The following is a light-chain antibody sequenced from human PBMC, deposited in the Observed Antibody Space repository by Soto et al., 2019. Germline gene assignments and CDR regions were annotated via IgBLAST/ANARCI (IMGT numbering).Light chain of an antibody. CDR2: DDT. CDR3: QVWDTSSDQYV. Sequence: SYELTQPPSVSVAPGQTARITCWGNNIGSKSVHWYQQKPGQAPVLVVYDDTDRPSGIPERFSGSNSGNTATLTISRVEGGDEADFYCQVWDTSSDQYVFGTGTKVTVL. J-gene: IGLJ1*01. CDR1: NIGSKS. V-gene: IGLV3-21*02.